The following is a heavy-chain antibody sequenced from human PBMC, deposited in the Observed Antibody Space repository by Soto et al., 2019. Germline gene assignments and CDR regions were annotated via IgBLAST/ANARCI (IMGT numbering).Heavy chain of an antibody. Sequence: EVQLVESGGGLVQPGGSLRLSCAGSGFNFRDYWMNWVRQAPGKGLEWVANINQDGSQRYYVDSVRGRFTISRDNAKNSLYLVMNSLSAEDTAVYYCAKYTSADDYWGQGTLVTVSS. V-gene: IGHV3-7*01. CDR1: GFNFRDYW. CDR2: INQDGSQR. J-gene: IGHJ4*02. CDR3: AKYTSADDY. D-gene: IGHD3-10*01.